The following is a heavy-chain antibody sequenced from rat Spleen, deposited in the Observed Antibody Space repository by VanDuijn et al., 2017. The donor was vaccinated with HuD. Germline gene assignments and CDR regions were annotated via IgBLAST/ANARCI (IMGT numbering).Heavy chain of an antibody. J-gene: IGHJ2*01. Sequence: EVQLVESGGGPVQPGRSLRLSCAASGFTFSDFPMAWVRQTLTKGLEWVAFINIGGGDTYYRDSVKGRFTISRDNAKSTLYLQMNSLRSEDTATYYCTRGGNYDFDYWGQGVMVTVSS. CDR1: GFTFSDFP. CDR3: TRGGNYDFDY. CDR2: INIGGGDT. D-gene: IGHD1-10*01. V-gene: IGHV5-25*01.